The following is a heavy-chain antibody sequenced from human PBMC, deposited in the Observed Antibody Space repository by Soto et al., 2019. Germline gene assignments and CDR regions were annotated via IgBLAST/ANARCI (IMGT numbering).Heavy chain of an antibody. CDR1: GGSISSGDYY. Sequence: PSQTLSLTCTVSGGSISSGDYYWSWIRQPPGKGLEWIGDINHSGSTYYNPSLKSRVTISVDTSKNQFSLKLSSVTAADTAVYYCARGWGTIFDYCGQGTLVTVSS. J-gene: IGHJ4*02. CDR3: ARGWGTIFDY. V-gene: IGHV4-30-4*01. CDR2: INHSGST. D-gene: IGHD7-27*01.